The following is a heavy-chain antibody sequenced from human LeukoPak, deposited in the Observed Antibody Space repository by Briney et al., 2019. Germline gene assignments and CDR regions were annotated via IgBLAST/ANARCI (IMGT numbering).Heavy chain of an antibody. J-gene: IGHJ6*03. CDR1: GYTFTGYY. D-gene: IGHD6-6*01. CDR2: INPNIGDT. V-gene: IGHV1-2*02. CDR3: ARGDLVRHYYYMDV. Sequence: GASVKVSCKASGYTFTGYYVHWVRQAPGQGLEWIGWINPNIGDTNYAQKLQGRVTMTRDTSISTAYMELSGLRSDDTAVYYCARGDLVRHYYYMDVWGKGTTVTVSS.